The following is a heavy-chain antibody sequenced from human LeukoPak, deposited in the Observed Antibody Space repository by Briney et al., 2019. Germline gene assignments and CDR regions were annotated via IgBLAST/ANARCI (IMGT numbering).Heavy chain of an antibody. D-gene: IGHD2-2*01. CDR1: GGTFSSYT. CDR2: IIPILGIA. J-gene: IGHJ4*02. CDR3: VRDVPDPIVVVPAALGP. V-gene: IGHV1-69*04. Sequence: LAASVKVSCKASGGTFSSYTISWVRQAPGQGLEWMERIIPILGIANYAQKFQGRVTITADKSTSTAYMELSSLRSEDTAVYYCVRDVPDPIVVVPAALGPWGQGTLVTVSS.